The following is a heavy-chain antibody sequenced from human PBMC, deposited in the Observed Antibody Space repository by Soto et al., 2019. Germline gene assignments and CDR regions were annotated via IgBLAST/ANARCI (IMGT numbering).Heavy chain of an antibody. CDR2: LYWDDDK. J-gene: IGHJ6*02. D-gene: IGHD2-21*02. Sequence: QVTLKESGPTLVKPTQTLTLTCTVSGLSLRTTGVGVGWVRQPPGKALEWLALLYWDDDKRYSPSLRSRLTIAKDHSEKQVVLTMTNMDTVDTATYYCVQSRCGGDCLEIYSSHAYNGLDVWGQGTTVTVSS. V-gene: IGHV2-5*02. CDR3: VQSRCGGDCLEIYSSHAYNGLDV. CDR1: GLSLRTTGVG.